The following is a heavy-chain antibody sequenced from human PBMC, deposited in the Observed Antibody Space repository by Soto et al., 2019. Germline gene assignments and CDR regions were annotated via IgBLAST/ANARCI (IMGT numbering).Heavy chain of an antibody. CDR2: IYYSGSN. D-gene: IGHD2-15*01. CDR3: ARGVSGCSGGSCFYYCDY. CDR1: GGSISSGDYY. J-gene: IGHJ4*02. Sequence: QVQLQESGPGLVKPSQNLSLTCTVSGGSISSGDYYWSWIRQPPGKGLEWIGYIYYSGSNYYNPSLQSRVTISVDTSKNQFTLKLSSVTAVDTAVYYWARGVSGCSGGSCFYYCDYWGQGTLVTVSS. V-gene: IGHV4-30-4*01.